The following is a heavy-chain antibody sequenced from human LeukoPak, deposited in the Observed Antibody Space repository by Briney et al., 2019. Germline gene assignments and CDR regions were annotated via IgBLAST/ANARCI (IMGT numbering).Heavy chain of an antibody. D-gene: IGHD5-12*01. Sequence: GGSLRLSCAASGFXLSSYWIHWVRQAPGKGLVWVSRINSDGSSTTYADSVKGRFSISRDSAKNTLYLQMDSLRAEDTAVYYCARARSGYDFEYWGQGTLVTVSS. V-gene: IGHV3-74*01. CDR1: GFXLSSYW. CDR3: ARARSGYDFEY. CDR2: INSDGSST. J-gene: IGHJ4*02.